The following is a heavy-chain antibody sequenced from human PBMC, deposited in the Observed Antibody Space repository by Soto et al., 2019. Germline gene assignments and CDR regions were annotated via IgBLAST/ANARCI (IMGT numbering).Heavy chain of an antibody. CDR3: ARRLPYYYYGMDV. CDR1: RFSLSTSGVG. J-gene: IGHJ6*02. V-gene: IGHV2-5*01. CDR2: IYWNDDK. D-gene: IGHD5-18*01. Sequence: XTLVNPTQTLTXNCTFCRFSLSTSGVGVVWIRQPHGKALEWLALIYWNDDKRSSPSLKSRLTITKDTSKNQVVLTMTNMDTVDTDTYYCARRLPYYYYGMDVWGQGTTVTVSS.